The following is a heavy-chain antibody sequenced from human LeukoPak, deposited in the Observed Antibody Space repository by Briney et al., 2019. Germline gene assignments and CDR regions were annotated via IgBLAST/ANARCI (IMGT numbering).Heavy chain of an antibody. Sequence: TGGSLRLSCAASGFTFSSYAMSWVRQAPGKGLEWVSAISGSGGSTYYADSVKGRFTISRDNSKNSLYLQMNSLRTEDTALYYCAKGPGSTGYSSGWYYYFDYWGQGTLVTVSS. CDR1: GFTFSSYA. CDR2: ISGSGGST. CDR3: AKGPGSTGYSSGWYYYFDY. D-gene: IGHD6-19*01. V-gene: IGHV3-23*01. J-gene: IGHJ4*02.